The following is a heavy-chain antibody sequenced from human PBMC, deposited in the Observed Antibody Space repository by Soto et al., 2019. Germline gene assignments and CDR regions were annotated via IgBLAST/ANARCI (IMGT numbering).Heavy chain of an antibody. CDR2: IYPGDSDT. Sequence: GESLKISCQGSGYSFTSYWIGWVRQMPGKGLEWMGIIYPGDSDTRYSPSFQGQVTISADKSISTAYLQWSSLKVSDTAMYYCARLAKYCSGGSCYHYGMDVWGQGTTVTVSS. CDR1: GYSFTSYW. J-gene: IGHJ6*02. D-gene: IGHD2-15*01. CDR3: ARLAKYCSGGSCYHYGMDV. V-gene: IGHV5-51*01.